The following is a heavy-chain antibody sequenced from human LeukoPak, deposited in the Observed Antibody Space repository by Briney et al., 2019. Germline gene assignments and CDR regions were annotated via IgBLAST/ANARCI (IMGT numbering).Heavy chain of an antibody. CDR1: GESFTTFY. Sequence: PSETLSLTCAVYGESFTTFYWGWIRQTPGKGLEWIGEINHTGSTNYNPSLKSRVTISIDTSKNQFSLKLTSVTAADTAVYYCARGGKWLYYFDYWGQGTLVTVSS. CDR2: INHTGST. J-gene: IGHJ4*02. V-gene: IGHV4-34*01. D-gene: IGHD6-19*01. CDR3: ARGGKWLYYFDY.